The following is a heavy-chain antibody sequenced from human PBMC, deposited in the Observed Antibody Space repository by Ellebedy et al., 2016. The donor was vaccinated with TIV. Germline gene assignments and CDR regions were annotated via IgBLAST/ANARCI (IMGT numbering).Heavy chain of an antibody. CDR3: ARDKDFWSGYFCDY. D-gene: IGHD3-3*01. J-gene: IGHJ4*02. CDR2: MDAGGNT. V-gene: IGHV3-53*01. Sequence: GESLKISCAASGFTVSGDHMSWVRQAPGKGLEWVSIMDAGGNTHYPDPMKGRFTVSRDNSKNTLYLQMNSLRAEDTAVYYCARDKDFWSGYFCDYWGQGTLVTVSS. CDR1: GFTVSGDH.